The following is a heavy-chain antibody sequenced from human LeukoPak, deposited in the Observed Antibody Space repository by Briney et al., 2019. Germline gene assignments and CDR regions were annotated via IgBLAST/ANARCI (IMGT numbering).Heavy chain of an antibody. CDR3: ARSGVATCHY. Sequence: PGGSLRLSCEASGSTFSSYAMNWVRQAPGKGLEWVSSINNDGGGSFFADSVKDRFTISRDDSRSVVYLQMNSLSAEDTAVYYCARSGVATCHYWGQGILVTVSS. CDR1: GSTFSSYA. CDR2: INNDGGGS. J-gene: IGHJ4*02. D-gene: IGHD2-15*01. V-gene: IGHV3-23*01.